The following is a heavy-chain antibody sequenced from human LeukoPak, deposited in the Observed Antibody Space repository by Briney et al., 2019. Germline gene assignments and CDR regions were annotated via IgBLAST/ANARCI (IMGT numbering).Heavy chain of an antibody. CDR1: GGSISSYY. CDR2: IYYSGST. Sequence: SETLSLTCTVSGGSISSYYWSWIRQPPGKGLEWIGYIYYSGSTNYNPSLKSRVTISVDTSKNQFSLKLSSVTAADTAVYYCARGQWFGEPHFDYWGQGTLVTVSS. CDR3: ARGQWFGEPHFDY. D-gene: IGHD3-10*01. V-gene: IGHV4-59*01. J-gene: IGHJ4*02.